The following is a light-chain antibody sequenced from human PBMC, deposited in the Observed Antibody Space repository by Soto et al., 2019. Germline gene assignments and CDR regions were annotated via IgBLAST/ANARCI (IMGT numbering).Light chain of an antibody. CDR1: QSVSSN. CDR2: GAS. J-gene: IGKJ4*01. Sequence: EIVMTQSPATLSVSPGERATLSCRASQSVSSNLAWYQQKPGQAPRLLIYGASTRATGLPARFSGSGSGTEFTLTISSLKSDDVAVYDCQQYNNWPLTFGGGTKVEIK. V-gene: IGKV3-15*01. CDR3: QQYNNWPLT.